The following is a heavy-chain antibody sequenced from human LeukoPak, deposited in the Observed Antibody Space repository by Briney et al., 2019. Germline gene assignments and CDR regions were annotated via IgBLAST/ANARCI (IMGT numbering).Heavy chain of an antibody. J-gene: IGHJ3*02. V-gene: IGHV4-4*07. CDR1: GGSISSYY. CDR2: FYARGNT. CDR3: ARELITKADAFDI. Sequence: PSETLSLTCTVSGGSISSYYWSWIRQPAGKGLKWIGRFYARGNTNYNPSLKSRVTMSVDTSKNQLSLKLTSVTAADTAVYYCARELITKADAFDIWGQGTMVTVSS. D-gene: IGHD1-20*01.